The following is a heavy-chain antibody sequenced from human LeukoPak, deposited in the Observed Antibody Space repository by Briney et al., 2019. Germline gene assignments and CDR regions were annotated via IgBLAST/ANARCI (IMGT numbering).Heavy chain of an antibody. V-gene: IGHV3-30*02. CDR3: AKAPPRYPSDRGLPPYYGGNWAVYCYFDY. CDR1: GFTFSSYG. D-gene: IGHD4-23*01. J-gene: IGHJ4*02. CDR2: IRDDGSNK. Sequence: GGSLRRSCAASGFTFSSYGMHWVRQAPGKGLEWGAFIRDDGSNKYYADSGKGRFTISRDNSKTTLYLQMNSLRAEATAVYYCAKAPPRYPSDRGLPPYYGGNWAVYCYFDYWGQGTLVTVSS.